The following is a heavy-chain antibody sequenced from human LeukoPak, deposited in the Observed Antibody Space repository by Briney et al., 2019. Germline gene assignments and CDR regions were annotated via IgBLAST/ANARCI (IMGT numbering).Heavy chain of an antibody. V-gene: IGHV1-18*01. Sequence: WASVKVSCKASGYTFTDYGISWVRQAPGQGLEWMGWISAYNGDTYYTQKLQGRVTMTTDTSTSTAYMELRSLRSDDTALYYCARDFYLYTGYGRSSDYWGQGTLVTVSS. CDR3: ARDFYLYTGYGRSSDY. CDR2: ISAYNGDT. D-gene: IGHD5-12*01. CDR1: GYTFTDYG. J-gene: IGHJ4*02.